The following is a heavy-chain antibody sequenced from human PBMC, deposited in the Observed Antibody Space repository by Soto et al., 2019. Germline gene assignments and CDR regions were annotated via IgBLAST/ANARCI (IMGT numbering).Heavy chain of an antibody. CDR3: ATSAAAPGNY. D-gene: IGHD6-13*01. Sequence: AGGSLRLSCAAPGFTFSSYWMSWVRQAPGKGLEWVANVKGDGSDTYYVDSVKGRFTISRDNAKNSLYLQMNSLRAEDTAVYYCATSAAAPGNYWGQGTLVTVSS. J-gene: IGHJ4*02. V-gene: IGHV3-7*01. CDR2: VKGDGSDT. CDR1: GFTFSSYW.